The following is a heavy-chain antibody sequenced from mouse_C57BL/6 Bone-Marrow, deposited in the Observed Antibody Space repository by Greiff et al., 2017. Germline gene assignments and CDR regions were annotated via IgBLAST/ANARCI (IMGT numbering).Heavy chain of an antibody. J-gene: IGHJ2*01. V-gene: IGHV1-54*01. CDR2: INPGSGGT. Sequence: QVQLQQSGAELVRPGTSVKVSCKASGYAFTNYLIEWVKQRPGQGLEWIGVINPGSGGTNYNEKFKGKATLTADKSSSTAYMQLSSLTSEDSAVYFCARDDGYYAFDYWGQGTTLTVSS. D-gene: IGHD2-3*01. CDR3: ARDDGYYAFDY. CDR1: GYAFTNYL.